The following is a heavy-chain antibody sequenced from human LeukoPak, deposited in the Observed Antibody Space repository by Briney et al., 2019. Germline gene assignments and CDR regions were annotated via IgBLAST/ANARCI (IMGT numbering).Heavy chain of an antibody. CDR2: IYTSGST. V-gene: IGHV4-61*02. D-gene: IGHD1-14*01. J-gene: IGHJ3*02. CDR3: ARDLPDSAFDI. Sequence: SETLSLTCTVSGGSISSSNYYWSWIRQPAGKGLEWIGRIYTSGSTNYNPSLKSRVTMSVDTSKNQFSLKLSSVTAADTAVYYCARDLPDSAFDIWGQGTMVTVSS. CDR1: GGSISSSNYY.